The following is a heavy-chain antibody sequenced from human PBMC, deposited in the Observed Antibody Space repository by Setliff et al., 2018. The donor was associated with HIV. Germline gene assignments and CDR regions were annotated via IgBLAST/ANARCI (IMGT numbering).Heavy chain of an antibody. J-gene: IGHJ4*02. D-gene: IGHD2-2*01. CDR1: GDTFNSHA. CDR3: ARDLGYCTSTSCYGVFDY. CDR2: IIPIFGTP. Sequence: GASVKVSCKASGDTFNSHAISWVRQAPGQGLEWMGGIIPIFGTPNYAQKFKGRLTITADESTSTVYMGLSSLRSEDTAVYYCARDLGYCTSTSCYGVFDYWGQGTLVTVSS. V-gene: IGHV1-69*13.